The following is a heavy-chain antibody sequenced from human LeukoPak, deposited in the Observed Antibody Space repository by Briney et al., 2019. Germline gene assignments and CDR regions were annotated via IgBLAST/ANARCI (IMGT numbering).Heavy chain of an antibody. CDR1: GLTFSSYS. CDR3: ARDGGDAFDI. Sequence: PGGSLRLSCAVSGLTFSSYSMNWVRQAPGKGLEWVSSISSSSSYIYYADSVKGRFTISRDNAKNSLYLQMNSLRAEETAVYYCARDGGDAFDIWGQGTMVTASS. J-gene: IGHJ3*02. D-gene: IGHD3-16*01. CDR2: ISSSSSYI. V-gene: IGHV3-21*01.